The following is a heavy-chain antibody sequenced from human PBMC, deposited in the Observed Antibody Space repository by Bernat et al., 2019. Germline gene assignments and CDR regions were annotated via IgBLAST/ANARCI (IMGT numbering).Heavy chain of an antibody. CDR1: GGSISSYY. D-gene: IGHD3-16*01. V-gene: IGHV4-59*01. CDR2: IYYSGST. CDR3: ARSGGAGDEWFQH. J-gene: IGHJ1*01. Sequence: QVQLQESGPGLVKPSETLSLTCTVSGGSISSYYWSWIRQPPGKGLEWIGYIYYSGSTNYNPTLKSRVTVSVDTSKNQFSLKLSSVTAADTAVYYCARSGGAGDEWFQHWGQGTLVTVSS.